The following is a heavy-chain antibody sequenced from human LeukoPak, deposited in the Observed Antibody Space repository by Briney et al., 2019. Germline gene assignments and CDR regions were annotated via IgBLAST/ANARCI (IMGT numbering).Heavy chain of an antibody. CDR2: IWYDGSNE. J-gene: IGHJ4*02. CDR3: AKDGVPGIAAAGTYFDS. CDR1: GFTFSSHG. V-gene: IGHV3-33*06. D-gene: IGHD6-13*01. Sequence: PGGSLRLSCAASGFTFSSHGMHWVRQAPGKGLEGVAIIWYDGSNEYYADFVKGRFTISRDNSKNTFYLQMNSLRAEDTAVYYCAKDGVPGIAAAGTYFDSWGQGTLVTVSS.